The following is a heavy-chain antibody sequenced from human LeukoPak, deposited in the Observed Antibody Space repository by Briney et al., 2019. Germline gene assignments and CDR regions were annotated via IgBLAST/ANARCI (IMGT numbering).Heavy chain of an antibody. V-gene: IGHV1-18*01. J-gene: IGHJ4*02. CDR2: ISAYNGNT. D-gene: IGHD3-10*01. Sequence: ASVKVSCKASGYTFTSYGISWVRQAPGQGLEWMGWISAYNGNTNYAQKLQGRVTMTTDTSTSTAYMELRSLRSDDTAVYYCARLEAMELLWFGELSPPTYYFDYWGQGTLVTVSS. CDR3: ARLEAMELLWFGELSPPTYYFDY. CDR1: GYTFTSYG.